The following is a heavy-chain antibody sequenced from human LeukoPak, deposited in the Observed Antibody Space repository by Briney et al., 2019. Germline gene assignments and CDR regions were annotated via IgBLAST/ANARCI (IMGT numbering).Heavy chain of an antibody. Sequence: SEKVSCKASGGTFSSYAISWVRQAPGQGLEWMGGIIPIFGTANYAQKFQGRVTITADKSTSTAYMELSSLRSEDTAVYYCARSLRAYYYDSSGRWWFDPWGQGTLVTVSS. D-gene: IGHD3-22*01. CDR2: IIPIFGTA. CDR3: ARSLRAYYYDSSGRWWFDP. J-gene: IGHJ5*02. CDR1: GGTFSSYA. V-gene: IGHV1-69*06.